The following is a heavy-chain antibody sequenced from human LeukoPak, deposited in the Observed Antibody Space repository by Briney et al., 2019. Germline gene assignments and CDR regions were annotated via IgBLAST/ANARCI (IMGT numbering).Heavy chain of an antibody. V-gene: IGHV3-21*01. D-gene: IGHD6-13*01. Sequence: GGSLRLSCAASGFTFDDYAMHWVRQAPGKGLEWVSSISSSSSYIYYADSVKGRFTISRDNAKNSLYLQMNSLRAEDTAVYYCARETAAGYFDYWGQGTLVTVSS. CDR3: ARETAAGYFDY. CDR1: GFTFDDYA. CDR2: ISSSSSYI. J-gene: IGHJ4*02.